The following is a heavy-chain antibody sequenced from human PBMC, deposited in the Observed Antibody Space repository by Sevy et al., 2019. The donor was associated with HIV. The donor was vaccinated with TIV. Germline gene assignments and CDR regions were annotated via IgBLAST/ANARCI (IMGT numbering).Heavy chain of an antibody. CDR1: GFTFSSYW. V-gene: IGHV3-74*01. D-gene: IGHD3-10*01. CDR3: ARDGYYYGSGSYYDAFDI. J-gene: IGHJ3*02. CDR2: INSDGSST. Sequence: GGSLRLSCAAPGFTFSSYWMHWVRQAPGKGLVWVSRINSDGSSTSYADSVKGRFTISRDNAKNTLYLQMNSLRAEDTAVYYCARDGYYYGSGSYYDAFDIWGQGTMVTVSS.